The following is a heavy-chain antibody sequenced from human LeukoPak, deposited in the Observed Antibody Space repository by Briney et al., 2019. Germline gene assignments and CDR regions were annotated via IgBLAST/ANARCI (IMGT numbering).Heavy chain of an antibody. CDR3: ARDSGDWNAENSFDY. CDR1: GGSISSYY. J-gene: IGHJ4*02. D-gene: IGHD1-1*01. Sequence: SETLSLTCTVSGGSISSYYWSWIRQPAGKGLEWIGRIYTSGSTNYIPSLKSRVTMSVDTSKNQFSLKLSSVTAADTAVYYCARDSGDWNAENSFDYWGQGTLVTVSP. V-gene: IGHV4-4*07. CDR2: IYTSGST.